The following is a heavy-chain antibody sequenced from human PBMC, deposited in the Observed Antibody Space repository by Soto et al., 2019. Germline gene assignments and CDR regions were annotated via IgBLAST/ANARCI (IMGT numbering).Heavy chain of an antibody. CDR2: VYYNAFT. D-gene: IGHD3-16*01. J-gene: IGHJ4*02. Sequence: QVQLRESGPGLVKPSDTLSLICTVSGGSISTYYWSWIRQPPGKGLEWIASVYYNAFTNYNPSLMSRVTMSVDTFSNQFSLRLNSVTAADTAMYYCARVSYDLVYYFDFWGQGTLVTVSS. V-gene: IGHV4-59*07. CDR3: ARVSYDLVYYFDF. CDR1: GGSISTYY.